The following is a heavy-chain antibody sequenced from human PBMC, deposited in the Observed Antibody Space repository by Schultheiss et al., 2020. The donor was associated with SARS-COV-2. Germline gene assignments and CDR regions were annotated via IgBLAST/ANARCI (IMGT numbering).Heavy chain of an antibody. Sequence: ASVKVSCKASGYSFLNYAIGWVRQAPGQGLEWMGWISIYNANTNFAQKFQGRVTMTTDTSTDTAYMELRNLRSDDTAVYYCARDSPNDYDFWSGEYYYYYGMDVWGQGTTVTVSS. J-gene: IGHJ6*02. V-gene: IGHV1-18*01. CDR1: GYSFLNYA. D-gene: IGHD3-3*01. CDR3: ARDSPNDYDFWSGEYYYYYGMDV. CDR2: ISIYNANT.